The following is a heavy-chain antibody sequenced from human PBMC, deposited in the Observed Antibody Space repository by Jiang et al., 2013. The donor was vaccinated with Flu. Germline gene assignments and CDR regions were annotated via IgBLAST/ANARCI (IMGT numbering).Heavy chain of an antibody. Sequence: GAEVKKPGSSVKVSCKASGGTFSSYAISWVRQAPGQGLEWMGGIIPIFGTANYAQKFQGRVTITADESTSTAYMELSSLRSEDTAVYYCARDYSPYYDILTGYYKSNWFDPWGQGTLVTVSS. V-gene: IGHV1-69*01. CDR1: GGTFSSYA. CDR2: IIPIFGTA. D-gene: IGHD3-9*01. CDR3: ARDYSPYYDILTGYYKSNWFDP. J-gene: IGHJ5*02.